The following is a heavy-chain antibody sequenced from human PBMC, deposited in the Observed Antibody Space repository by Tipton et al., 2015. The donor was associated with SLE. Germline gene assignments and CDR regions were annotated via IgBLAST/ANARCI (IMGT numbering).Heavy chain of an antibody. CDR3: TRDGSKGQRGDAFDI. D-gene: IGHD1-26*01. CDR1: GGSISSYY. J-gene: IGHJ3*02. V-gene: IGHV4-4*07. CDR2: IQPSGST. Sequence: TLSLTCIVSGGSISSYYWNWIRQPAGKGLEWIGHIQPSGSTFYNPSLKSRVTMSLDMSKNQLSLKLYSVTAADTAVYYCTRDGSKGQRGDAFDIWGQGTMVTVSS.